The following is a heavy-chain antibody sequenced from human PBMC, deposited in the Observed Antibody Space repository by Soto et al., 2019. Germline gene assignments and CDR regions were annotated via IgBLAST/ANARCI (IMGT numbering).Heavy chain of an antibody. D-gene: IGHD2-15*01. CDR2: IYYSGST. V-gene: IGHV4-31*03. J-gene: IGHJ3*02. CDR1: GGSISSGGYY. CDR3: ARVVVAWSYTFDI. Sequence: ASETLSLTCTVSGGSISSGGYYWSWIRQHPGKGLEWIGYIYYSGSTYYNPSLKSRVTISVDTSKNQFSLKLSSVTAADTAAYYCARVVVAWSYTFDIWGEGTMVTV.